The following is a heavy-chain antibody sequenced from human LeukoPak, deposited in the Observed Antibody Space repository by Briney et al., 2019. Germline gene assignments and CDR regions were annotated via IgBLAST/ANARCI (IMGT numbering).Heavy chain of an antibody. CDR3: ARENGDYAFDY. D-gene: IGHD4-17*01. CDR1: GGSVSTYY. Sequence: PSETLSLTCSVSGGSVSTYYWSWIRQPPGKGLEWVGSIHESGGSNSNSSLKSRVTISLDTSKNQFSLRLSSVIVADTAVYYCARENGDYAFDYWGQGTLVTVSS. CDR2: IHESGGS. J-gene: IGHJ4*02. V-gene: IGHV4-59*02.